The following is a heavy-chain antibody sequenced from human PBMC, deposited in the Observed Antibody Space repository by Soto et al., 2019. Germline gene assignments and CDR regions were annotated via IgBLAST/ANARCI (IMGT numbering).Heavy chain of an antibody. CDR3: AREEGNLDYYYYGMDV. CDR1: GFTFSSYA. CDR2: ISYDGSNK. Sequence: QVQLVESGGGVVQPGRSLRLSCAASGFTFSSYAMHWVRQAPGKGLEWVAVISYDGSNKYYADSVKGRFTISRDHSKNPLYLQMNSLRAEDTAVYYCAREEGNLDYYYYGMDVWGQGTTVTVSS. J-gene: IGHJ6*02. D-gene: IGHD3-16*01. V-gene: IGHV3-30-3*01.